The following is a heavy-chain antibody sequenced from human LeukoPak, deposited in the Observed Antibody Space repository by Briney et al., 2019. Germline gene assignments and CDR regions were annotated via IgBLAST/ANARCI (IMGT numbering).Heavy chain of an antibody. V-gene: IGHV3-21*01. J-gene: IGHJ3*02. D-gene: IGHD2-2*01. CDR3: ARDSIVVVPAAMVAFDI. CDR1: GFTFSSYS. CDR2: ISSSSSYI. Sequence: GGSLRLSCAASGFTFSSYSMNWVRQAPGKGLEWVSSISSSSSYIYYADSVKGRFTISRDNAKNSLYLQMNSLRAEDTAVYYCARDSIVVVPAAMVAFDIWGQGTMVTVSS.